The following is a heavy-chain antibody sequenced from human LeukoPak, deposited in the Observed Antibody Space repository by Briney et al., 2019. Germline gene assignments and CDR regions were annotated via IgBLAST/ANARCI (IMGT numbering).Heavy chain of an antibody. J-gene: IGHJ4*02. CDR1: GLSFTKAW. V-gene: IGHV3-15*01. D-gene: IGHD6-25*01. Sequence: GGSLRLSCAASGLSFTKAWIYWVRQTPGKGLEWVGRIKSKNEAETTDYGAPVKGRFAVSRDDSTGTVFLQMNYLIAEDTGVYYCVTDSEDAAYAIWGQGTLVTVSS. CDR3: VTDSEDAAYAI. CDR2: IKSKNEAETT.